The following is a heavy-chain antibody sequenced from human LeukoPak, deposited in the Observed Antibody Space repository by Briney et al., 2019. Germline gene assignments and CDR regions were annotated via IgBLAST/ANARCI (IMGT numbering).Heavy chain of an antibody. CDR3: GRDWDSSGYTNWFDP. CDR2: ISSSGSTI. V-gene: IGHV3-48*03. Sequence: GGSLRLSCAASGFTFSSYEMNWVRQAPGKGLEWVSYISSSGSTIYYADSVKGRFTISRDNAKNSLYLQMNSLRAEDTAVYYCGRDWDSSGYTNWFDPWGQGTLVTVSS. CDR1: GFTFSSYE. J-gene: IGHJ5*02. D-gene: IGHD3-22*01.